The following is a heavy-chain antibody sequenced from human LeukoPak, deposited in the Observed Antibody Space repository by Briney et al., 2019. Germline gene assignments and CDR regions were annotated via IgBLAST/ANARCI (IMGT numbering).Heavy chain of an antibody. Sequence: PGGSLRLSCAASGFTFSSYVMNWVRQAPGKGLEWVSSITGNSNYIYYADSVKGRFTISRDNAKNSLYLQVSSLRAEDTAVYYCARVKFTDFDYWGQGTLVTVSS. CDR3: ARVKFTDFDY. CDR1: GFTFSSYV. V-gene: IGHV3-21*01. CDR2: ITGNSNYI. J-gene: IGHJ4*02.